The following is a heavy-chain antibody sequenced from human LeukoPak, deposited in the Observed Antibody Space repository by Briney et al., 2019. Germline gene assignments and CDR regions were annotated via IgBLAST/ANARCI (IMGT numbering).Heavy chain of an antibody. CDR3: ARHTPTPLKPRGLYFNMDV. CDR1: GYTFTNYG. CDR2: ISAYNGNT. J-gene: IGHJ6*02. V-gene: IGHV1-18*01. D-gene: IGHD6-19*01. Sequence: ASVKVSCKASGYTFTNYGISWVRQAPGQGLEWMGWISAYNGNTNYAQKLQGRVTMTTDTSTSTAYMELRSLRSDDTAVYYCARHTPTPLKPRGLYFNMDVWGQGTTVTVSS.